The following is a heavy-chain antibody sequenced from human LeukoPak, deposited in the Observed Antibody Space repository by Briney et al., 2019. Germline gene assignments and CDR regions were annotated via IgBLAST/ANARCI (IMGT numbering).Heavy chain of an antibody. CDR3: ASRIQLWGPLDY. Sequence: PSETLSLTCTVSGGSISSYYWSWIRQPPGKGLEWIGEINHSGSTNYNPSLKSRVTISVDTSKNQFSLKLSSVTAADTAVYYCASRIQLWGPLDYWGQGTLVTVSS. J-gene: IGHJ4*02. CDR2: INHSGST. CDR1: GGSISSYY. D-gene: IGHD5-18*01. V-gene: IGHV4-34*01.